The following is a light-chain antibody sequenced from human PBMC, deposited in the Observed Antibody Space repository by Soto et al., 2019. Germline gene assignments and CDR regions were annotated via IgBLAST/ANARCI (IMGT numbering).Light chain of an antibody. Sequence: EIMMTQSPATLSVSPGERATLSCRASQSVGSNLAWYQQKPGQAPRLLIYVASTRATGIPARFSGSGSGTEFTLTLSSLQSEDFAIYFCQQYNNWPPDRTFGQGTKVEIK. V-gene: IGKV3-15*01. CDR2: VAS. CDR1: QSVGSN. J-gene: IGKJ1*01. CDR3: QQYNNWPPDRT.